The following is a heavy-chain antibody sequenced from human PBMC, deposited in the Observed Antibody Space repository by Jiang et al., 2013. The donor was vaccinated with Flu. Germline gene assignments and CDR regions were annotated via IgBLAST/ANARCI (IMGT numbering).Heavy chain of an antibody. CDR2: IYTSGST. J-gene: IGHJ6*02. D-gene: IGHD3-10*01. CDR3: AWGDASKTDYYYGMDV. V-gene: IGHV4-61*02. Sequence: GLVKPSQTLSLTCTVSGGSISSGSYYWSWIRQPAGKGLEWIGRIYTSGSTNYNPSLKSRVTISVDTSKNQFSLKLSSVTAADTAVYYCAWGDASKTDYYYGMDVWGQGTTVTVSS. CDR1: GGSISSGSYY.